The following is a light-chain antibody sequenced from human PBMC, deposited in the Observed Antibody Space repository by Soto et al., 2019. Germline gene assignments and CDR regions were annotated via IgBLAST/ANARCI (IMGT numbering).Light chain of an antibody. CDR2: LNSDGSH. CDR3: QTWATGIRV. V-gene: IGLV4-69*01. J-gene: IGLJ3*02. Sequence: QSVLTQSPSASASLGASVKLTCTLSSGHSSYSIAWHQQQPERGPRFLMKLNSDGSHTKGDGIPDRFSGSSSGAERYLTISSLQSEDEAVYYCQTWATGIRVFGGGTQLTVL. CDR1: SGHSSYS.